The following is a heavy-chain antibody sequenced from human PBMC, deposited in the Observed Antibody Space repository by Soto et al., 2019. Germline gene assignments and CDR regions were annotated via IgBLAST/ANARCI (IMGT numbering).Heavy chain of an antibody. CDR2: IYYSGIT. CDR3: ARDPGDYHSDWYFDI. J-gene: IGHJ2*01. CDR1: SGSISSGGYY. V-gene: IGHV4-31*03. Sequence: QVQLQESGPGLVKPSQPLSLTCTVSSGSISSGGYYWSWIRQHPGKGLEWIGYIYYSGITNYNPSLKSRVTISVYTSKNQFSLKLSSVTAADTAVYYCARDPGDYHSDWYFDIWGRGPLVTASS. D-gene: IGHD4-17*01.